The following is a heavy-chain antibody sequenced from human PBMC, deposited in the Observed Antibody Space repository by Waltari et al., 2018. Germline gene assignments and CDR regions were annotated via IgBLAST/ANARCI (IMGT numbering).Heavy chain of an antibody. CDR2: FYHSGST. Sequence: QVQLQESGPGLVKPSETLSLPCAVSGYSISSGYYWGWIRQPPGKGLEWIGSFYHSGSTYYNSSLQSRVTLSVDTSKNHFSLKLTSVTAADTAVYYCAQGFGEIFLFHHWGQGTLVTVSS. CDR3: AQGFGEIFLFHH. D-gene: IGHD3-10*01. J-gene: IGHJ1*01. V-gene: IGHV4-38-2*01. CDR1: GYSISSGYY.